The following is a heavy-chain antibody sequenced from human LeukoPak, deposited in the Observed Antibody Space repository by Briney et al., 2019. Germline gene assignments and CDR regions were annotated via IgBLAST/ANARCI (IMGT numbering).Heavy chain of an antibody. V-gene: IGHV1-2*02. CDR3: ARDSEILRFLEWLLGNFDY. D-gene: IGHD3-3*01. J-gene: IGHJ4*02. CDR1: GYTFTGYY. Sequence: GASVKVSCKASGYTFTGYYMHWVRQAPGQGLEWMGWINPNSGGTNYAQKFQGRVTMTRGTSISTAYMELSRLRSDDTAVYYCARDSEILRFLEWLLGNFDYWGQGTLVTVSS. CDR2: INPNSGGT.